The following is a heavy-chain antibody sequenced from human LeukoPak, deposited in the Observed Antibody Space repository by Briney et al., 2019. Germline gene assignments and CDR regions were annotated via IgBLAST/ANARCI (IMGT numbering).Heavy chain of an antibody. Sequence: GRSLRLSCAASGFTFSSYGMHWVRQAPGKGLEWVAVISYDGSNKYYADSVKGRFTISRDNSKNTLYLQMNSLRAEDTAVYYCGKDLYYYGSGSNYEFDYWGQGTLVTVSS. CDR2: ISYDGSNK. J-gene: IGHJ4*02. D-gene: IGHD3-10*01. CDR1: GFTFSSYG. CDR3: GKDLYYYGSGSNYEFDY. V-gene: IGHV3-30*18.